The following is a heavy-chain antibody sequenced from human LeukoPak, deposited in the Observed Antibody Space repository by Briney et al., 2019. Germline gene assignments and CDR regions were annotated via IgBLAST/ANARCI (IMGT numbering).Heavy chain of an antibody. Sequence: GGSLRLSCAVSGFTFSNYDMNWVRQAPGKGLEWVAVIWYDGSNKYYADSVKGRFTISRDNSKNTLYLQMSSLRAEDTALYYCARDQGWLVGASRWDWGQGTLVTVSS. D-gene: IGHD1-26*01. CDR1: GFTFSNYD. CDR2: IWYDGSNK. CDR3: ARDQGWLVGASRWD. J-gene: IGHJ4*02. V-gene: IGHV3-33*08.